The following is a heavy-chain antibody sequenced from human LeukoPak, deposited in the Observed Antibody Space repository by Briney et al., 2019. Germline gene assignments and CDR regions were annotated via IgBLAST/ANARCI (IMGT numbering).Heavy chain of an antibody. D-gene: IGHD2-2*01. J-gene: IGHJ5*02. CDR2: IVVGSGNT. CDR1: GFTFTSSA. Sequence: SVKVSCKDSGFTFTSSAVQWVRQARGQRLEWIGWIVVGSGNTNYAQKFQERVTITRDMSTSTAYMELSSLRSEDTAVYYCAAGVTEGYCSSTSCYAGWFDPWGQGTLVTVSS. CDR3: AAGVTEGYCSSTSCYAGWFDP. V-gene: IGHV1-58*01.